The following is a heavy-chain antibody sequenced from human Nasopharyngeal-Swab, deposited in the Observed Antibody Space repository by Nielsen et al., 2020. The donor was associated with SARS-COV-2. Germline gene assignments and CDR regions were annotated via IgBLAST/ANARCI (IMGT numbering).Heavy chain of an antibody. CDR3: ARGSFWYDSSGYPAEGDAFDI. CDR1: GGSISSYY. V-gene: IGHV4-59*01. J-gene: IGHJ3*02. D-gene: IGHD3-22*01. CDR2: IFYSGST. Sequence: SETLSLTCTVSGGSISSYYWSWIRQPPGKGLEWIGYIFYSGSTNYNPSLKSRVTISVDTSKNQFSLKLSSVTAADTAVYYCARGSFWYDSSGYPAEGDAFDIWGQGTVVTVSS.